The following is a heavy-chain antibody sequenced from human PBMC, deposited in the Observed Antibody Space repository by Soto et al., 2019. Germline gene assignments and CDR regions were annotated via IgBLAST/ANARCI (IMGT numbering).Heavy chain of an antibody. CDR1: GGSISSGGYY. J-gene: IGHJ5*02. Sequence: SETLSLTCTVSGGSISSGGYYWSWIRQHPGKGLEWIGYIYYSGTTYYNPSLKSRGTISVDTSKNQFSLKLSSVSAADTALYYCARDSQGGDFWSGYFTYNWFDPWGQGTLVTVSS. CDR3: ARDSQGGDFWSGYFTYNWFDP. CDR2: IYYSGTT. V-gene: IGHV4-31*03. D-gene: IGHD3-3*01.